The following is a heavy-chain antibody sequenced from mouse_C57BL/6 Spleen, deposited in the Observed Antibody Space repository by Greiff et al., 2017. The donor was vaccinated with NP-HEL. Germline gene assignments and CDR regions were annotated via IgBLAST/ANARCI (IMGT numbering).Heavy chain of an antibody. V-gene: IGHV1-52*01. CDR3: ARREENYAMDY. J-gene: IGHJ4*01. CDR1: GYTFTSYW. CDR2: IDPSDSET. Sequence: VQLQQSGAELVRPGSSVKLSCKASGYTFTSYWMHWVKQRPIQGLEWIGNIDPSDSETHYNQKFKDKATLTVDKSSSTAYMQLSSLTSEDSAVYYCARREENYAMDYWGQGTSVTVSS.